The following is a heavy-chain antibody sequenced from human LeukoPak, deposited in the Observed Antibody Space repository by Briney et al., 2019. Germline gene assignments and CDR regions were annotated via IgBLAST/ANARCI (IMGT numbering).Heavy chain of an antibody. V-gene: IGHV3-30-3*01. D-gene: IGHD3-22*01. CDR3: ARELEYYYDSSGYLYY. Sequence: GGSLRLSCAASGFTFSSYAMSWVRQAPGKGLEWVAVISYDGSNKYYADSVKGRFTISRDNSKNTLYLQMNSLRAEDTAVYYCARELEYYYDSSGYLYYWGQGTLVTVSS. CDR2: ISYDGSNK. CDR1: GFTFSSYA. J-gene: IGHJ4*02.